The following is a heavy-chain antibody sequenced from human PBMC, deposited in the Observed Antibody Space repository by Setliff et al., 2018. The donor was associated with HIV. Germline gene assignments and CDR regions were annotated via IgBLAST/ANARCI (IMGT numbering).Heavy chain of an antibody. J-gene: IGHJ4*02. Sequence: SETLSLTCAVSGGSISSGSYYWSWIRQPAGKGLEWIGRIYTSGSANYNPSLQSRVSISLDTSTSLFPLHLRYVTTADTAVYDCARERRAMGGWGDYFDCWGQGALVTVSS. CDR3: ARERRAMGGWGDYFDC. V-gene: IGHV4-61*02. CDR1: GGSISSGSYY. CDR2: IYTSGSA. D-gene: IGHD5-18*01.